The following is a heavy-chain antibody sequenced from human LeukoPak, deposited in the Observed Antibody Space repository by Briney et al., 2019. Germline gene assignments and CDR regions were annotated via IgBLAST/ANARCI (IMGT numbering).Heavy chain of an antibody. D-gene: IGHD5/OR15-5a*01. J-gene: IGHJ3*02. CDR2: IYASGTT. CDR3: TRSVYI. V-gene: IGHV4-61*02. CDR1: GGSISSDSYY. Sequence: SETLSLTCTVSGGSISSDSYYWSWIRQPAGKGLEWTGRIYASGTTDYNPSLKSRVTISVDTSKNQFSLKLSSVTAADTAVYYCTRSVYIWGQGTMVTVSS.